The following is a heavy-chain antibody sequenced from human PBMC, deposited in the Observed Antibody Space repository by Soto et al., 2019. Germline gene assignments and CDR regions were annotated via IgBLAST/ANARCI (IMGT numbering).Heavy chain of an antibody. V-gene: IGHV4-59*01. CDR3: ARGIHWNWYYFDY. CDR2: IYYSGST. J-gene: IGHJ4*02. CDR1: GGSISSYY. Sequence: SETLSLTCTVSGGSISSYYWSWIWQPPGKGLEWIGYIYYSGSTNYNPSLKSRVTISVDTSKNQFSLKLSSVTAADTAVYYCARGIHWNWYYFDYWGQGTLVTVSS. D-gene: IGHD1-7*01.